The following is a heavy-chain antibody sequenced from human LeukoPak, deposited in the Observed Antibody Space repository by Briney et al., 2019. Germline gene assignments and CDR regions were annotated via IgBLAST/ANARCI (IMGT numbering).Heavy chain of an antibody. D-gene: IGHD3-9*01. CDR2: IIPIFGTA. CDR3: ATATYYDILTGYYNVNYFDY. J-gene: IGHJ4*02. CDR1: GGTSSSYA. V-gene: IGHV1-69*06. Sequence: SVKVSCKASGGTSSSYAISWVRQAPGQGLEWMGGIIPIFGTANYAQKFQGRVTITADKSTSTAYMELSSLRSEDTAVYYCATATYYDILTGYYNVNYFDYWGQGTLVTVSS.